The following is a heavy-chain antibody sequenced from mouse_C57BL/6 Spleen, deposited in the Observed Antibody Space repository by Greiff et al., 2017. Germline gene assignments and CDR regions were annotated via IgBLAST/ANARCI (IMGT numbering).Heavy chain of an antibody. Sequence: VQLQQSGPGLVQPSQSLSIPCTVSGFSLTSYGVHWVRQSPGKGLEWLGVIWRGGSTDYNAAFMSRLSITKDNSKSQVFFKMNSLQADDTAIYYCAKNSENWARGAMDYWGQGTSVTVSS. CDR3: AKNSENWARGAMDY. V-gene: IGHV2-5*01. CDR2: IWRGGST. D-gene: IGHD4-1*01. J-gene: IGHJ4*01. CDR1: GFSLTSYG.